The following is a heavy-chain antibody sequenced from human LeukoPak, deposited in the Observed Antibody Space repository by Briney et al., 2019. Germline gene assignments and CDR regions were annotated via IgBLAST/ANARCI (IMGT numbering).Heavy chain of an antibody. CDR3: ARGGGTLYYYGMDV. J-gene: IGHJ6*02. Sequence: PSETLSLTCTVSGGSISSGGYSWSWIRQPPGKGLEWIGYIYHSGSTYYNPSLKSRVTISVDRSKNQFSLKLSSVTAADTAVYYCARGGGTLYYYGMDVWGQGTTVTVSS. D-gene: IGHD1-1*01. CDR1: GGSISSGGYS. CDR2: IYHSGST. V-gene: IGHV4-30-2*01.